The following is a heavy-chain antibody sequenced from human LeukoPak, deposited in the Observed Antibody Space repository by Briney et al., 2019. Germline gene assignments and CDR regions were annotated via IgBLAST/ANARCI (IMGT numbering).Heavy chain of an antibody. J-gene: IGHJ6*02. CDR2: IRYDGSNK. CDR1: GFTFSSYG. CDR3: ARGKTYYYYGMDV. Sequence: GGSLRLSCAASGFTFSSYGMHWVRQAPGKGLDWVAFIRYDGSNKYYADSVKGRFTISRDNSKNTLYLQMNSLRAEDTAVYYCARGKTYYYYGMDVWGQGTTVTVSS. V-gene: IGHV3-30*02.